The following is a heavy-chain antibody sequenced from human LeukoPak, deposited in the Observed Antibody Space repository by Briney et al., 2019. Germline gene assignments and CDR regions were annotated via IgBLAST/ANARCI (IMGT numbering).Heavy chain of an antibody. Sequence: ASVKVSCKASGGTFSSYAISWVRQAPGQGLEWMGIINPSGGSTSYAQKFQGRVTMTRDTSTSTVYMELSSLRSEDTAVYYCARDLSTAAAAYFDYWGQGTLVTVSS. D-gene: IGHD6-13*01. CDR1: GGTFSSYA. CDR2: INPSGGST. J-gene: IGHJ4*02. CDR3: ARDLSTAAAAYFDY. V-gene: IGHV1-46*01.